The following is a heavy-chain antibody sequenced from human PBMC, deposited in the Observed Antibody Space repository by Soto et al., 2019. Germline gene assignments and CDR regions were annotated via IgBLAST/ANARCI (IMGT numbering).Heavy chain of an antibody. J-gene: IGHJ5*02. Sequence: QGLEWMGWINPNSGGTNYAQKFQGWVTMTRDTSISTAYMELSRLRSDDTAVYYCARDRIAVAGTPRAFWFDPWGQGTLVTVSS. CDR3: ARDRIAVAGTPRAFWFDP. D-gene: IGHD6-19*01. V-gene: IGHV1-2*04. CDR2: INPNSGGT.